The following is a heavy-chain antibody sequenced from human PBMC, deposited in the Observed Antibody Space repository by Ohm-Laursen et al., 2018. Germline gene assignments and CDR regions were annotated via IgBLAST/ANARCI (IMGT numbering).Heavy chain of an antibody. Sequence: SLRLSCTASGFTFSSYWMTWVRQAPGKGLEWVANIKQDGSERYYVDSVKGRFTISRDNGKNSLYLQMNTLRAEDTAVYYCARSRGTLYWGQGTLVTVSP. CDR2: IKQDGSER. V-gene: IGHV3-7*01. CDR3: ARSRGTLY. D-gene: IGHD3-22*01. CDR1: GFTFSSYW. J-gene: IGHJ4*02.